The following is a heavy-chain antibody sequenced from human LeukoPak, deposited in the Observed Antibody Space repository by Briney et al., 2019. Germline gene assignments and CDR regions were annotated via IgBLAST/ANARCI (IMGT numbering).Heavy chain of an antibody. J-gene: IGHJ4*02. V-gene: IGHV3-23*01. Sequence: GGSLRLSCAASGFTFSSYAMSWVRQAPGKGLEWVSAISGGGKSTYYADSVKGRFTISRDNSKNTLYLQMNSLRIEDTAVYYCGRGSVGFGELNYWGQGTLVTVSS. CDR3: GRGSVGFGELNY. CDR2: ISGGGKST. CDR1: GFTFSSYA. D-gene: IGHD3-10*01.